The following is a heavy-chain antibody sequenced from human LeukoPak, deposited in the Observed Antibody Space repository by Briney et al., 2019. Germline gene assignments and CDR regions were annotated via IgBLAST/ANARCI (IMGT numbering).Heavy chain of an antibody. Sequence: GASLRLSCAASGFIFSNYAMSWVRQAPGKGLEWVSAIGGRDGGTYYADSVKGRFTISRDNSKNTLYLQMNSLEPDDTAVYYCARDAFYSSGTYFDYWGQGTLVTVSS. CDR3: ARDAFYSSGTYFDY. CDR1: GFIFSNYA. D-gene: IGHD3-10*01. V-gene: IGHV3-23*01. CDR2: IGGRDGGT. J-gene: IGHJ4*02.